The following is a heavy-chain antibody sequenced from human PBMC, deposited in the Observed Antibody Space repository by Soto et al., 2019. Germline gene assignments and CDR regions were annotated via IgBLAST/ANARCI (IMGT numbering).Heavy chain of an antibody. Sequence: GGSLRLSCAASGFTFSSHTMNWVRQAPGKGLEWISSISSTGSTINYAGSVKGRFTISRDNAKNSLSLQTTSLRDEDTAVYYCAKRNWESCTGIECYLYDPWGLGALVTVSS. V-gene: IGHV3-48*02. J-gene: IGHJ5*02. CDR1: GFTFSSHT. D-gene: IGHD2-8*02. CDR2: ISSTGSTI. CDR3: AKRNWESCTGIECYLYDP.